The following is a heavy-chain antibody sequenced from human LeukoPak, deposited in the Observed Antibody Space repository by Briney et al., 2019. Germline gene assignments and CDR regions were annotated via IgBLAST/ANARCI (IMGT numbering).Heavy chain of an antibody. CDR2: INPNSGGT. CDR3: ARGYYGSGSYDY. V-gene: IGHV1-2*06. CDR1: GYTFTGYY. J-gene: IGHJ4*02. D-gene: IGHD3-10*01. Sequence: ASVKASCKASGYTFTGYYMHWVRQAPGQGLEWMGRINPNSGGTNYAQKFQGRATMTRDTSISTAYMELSRLRSDDTAVYYCARGYYGSGSYDYWGQGTLVTVSS.